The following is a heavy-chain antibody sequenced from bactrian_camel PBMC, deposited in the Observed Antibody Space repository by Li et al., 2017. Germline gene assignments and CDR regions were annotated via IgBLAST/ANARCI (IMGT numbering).Heavy chain of an antibody. D-gene: IGHD6*01. J-gene: IGHJ4*01. V-gene: IGHV3S53*01. CDR2: FHSAGTA. CDR3: AVDRGTGCKFRAGTAY. CDR1: GITVRRYC. Sequence: VQLVESGGDSVQAGGSLKVSCVVSGITVRRYCLAWFRQPPGKEREGVATFHSAGTATYADSVKGRSTISKDNAKNTMYLQMNSLKPEDTAIYYCAVDRGTGCKFRAGTAYWGQGTQVTVS.